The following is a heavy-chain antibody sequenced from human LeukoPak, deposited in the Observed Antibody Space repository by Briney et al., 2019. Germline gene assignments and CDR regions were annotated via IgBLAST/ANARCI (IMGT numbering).Heavy chain of an antibody. CDR1: GGSISSSSYY. CDR2: IYYSGST. D-gene: IGHD3-22*01. CDR3: ARDVSYYDSSGYYPFDY. J-gene: IGHJ4*02. V-gene: IGHV4-39*02. Sequence: SETLSLTCTVSGGSISSSSYYWGWIRQPPGKGLEWIGSIYYSGSTYYNPSLKSRVTISVDTSKNQFSLKLSSVTAADTAVYYCARDVSYYDSSGYYPFDYWGQGTLVTVSS.